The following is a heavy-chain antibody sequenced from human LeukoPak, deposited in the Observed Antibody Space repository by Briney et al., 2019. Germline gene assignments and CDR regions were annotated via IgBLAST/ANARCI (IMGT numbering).Heavy chain of an antibody. Sequence: ASVKVSCKASGYTFTSYDINWVRQATGQGLEWMGWMNPNSGNTGYAQKFQGRVTMTRNTSISTAYMELGSLRSEDTAVYYCARGQIRYYDSSGYSTWGQGTLVTVSS. CDR1: GYTFTSYD. CDR3: ARGQIRYYDSSGYST. D-gene: IGHD3-22*01. V-gene: IGHV1-8*01. J-gene: IGHJ5*02. CDR2: MNPNSGNT.